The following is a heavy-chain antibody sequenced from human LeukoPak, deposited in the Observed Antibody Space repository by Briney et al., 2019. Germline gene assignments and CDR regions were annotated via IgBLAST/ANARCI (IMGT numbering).Heavy chain of an antibody. Sequence: SVKVPCKASGGTFSSYTISWVRQAPGQGLEWMGRIIPILGIANYAQKFQGRVTITADKSTSTAYMELSSLRSEDTAVYYCARAEVYYYGMDVWGQGTTVTVSS. V-gene: IGHV1-69*02. CDR3: ARAEVYYYGMDV. J-gene: IGHJ6*02. CDR1: GGTFSSYT. CDR2: IIPILGIA.